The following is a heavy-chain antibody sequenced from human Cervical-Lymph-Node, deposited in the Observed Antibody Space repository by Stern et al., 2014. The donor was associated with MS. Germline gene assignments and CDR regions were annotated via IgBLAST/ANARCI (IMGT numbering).Heavy chain of an antibody. CDR3: ARQGPYYYSYGMDV. J-gene: IGHJ6*02. CDR1: GGSVSSRIHY. V-gene: IGHV4-39*01. CDR2: IYYSGRT. Sequence: QLQLQESGPGLVKPSETLSLTCNVSGGSVSSRIHYWGWVRQPPGKGLEWIASIYYSGRTNYNPSLKSRVTISVDTSKNQFSLKLNSVTAADTAAYYCARQGPYYYSYGMDVWGQGTTVTVSS.